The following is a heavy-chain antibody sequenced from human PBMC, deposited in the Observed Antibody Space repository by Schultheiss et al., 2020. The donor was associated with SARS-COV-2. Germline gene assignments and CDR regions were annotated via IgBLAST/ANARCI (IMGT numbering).Heavy chain of an antibody. CDR2: IYYSGST. CDR1: GGSIGGYY. Sequence: SETLSLTCTVSGGSIGGYYWTWIRQPPGKGLEWIGYIYYSGSTNYNPSLKSRVTISVDTSKNQFSLKLSSVTAADTAVYYCARVRAGYSLNWFDPWGQGTLVTVSS. V-gene: IGHV4-59*01. CDR3: ARVRAGYSLNWFDP. J-gene: IGHJ5*02. D-gene: IGHD6-13*01.